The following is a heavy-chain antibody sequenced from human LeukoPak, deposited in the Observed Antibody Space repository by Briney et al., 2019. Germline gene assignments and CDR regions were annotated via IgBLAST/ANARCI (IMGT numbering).Heavy chain of an antibody. J-gene: IGHJ4*02. D-gene: IGHD2-15*01. Sequence: SETLSLTCAVYGGSFSGYYWSWIRQPPGKGLEWIGEINHSGSTNCNPSLKSRVTISVDTSKNQFSLKLSSVTAADTAVYYCARPCSGGSCTTDYWGQGTLVTVSS. CDR2: INHSGST. CDR3: ARPCSGGSCTTDY. CDR1: GGSFSGYY. V-gene: IGHV4-34*01.